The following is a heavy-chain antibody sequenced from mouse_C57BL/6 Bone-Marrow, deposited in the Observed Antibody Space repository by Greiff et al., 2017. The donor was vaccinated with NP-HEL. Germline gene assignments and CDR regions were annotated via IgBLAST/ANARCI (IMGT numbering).Heavy chain of an antibody. CDR2: ISNGGGST. J-gene: IGHJ4*01. Sequence: DVMLVESGGGLVQPGGSLKLSCAASGFTFSDYYMYWVRQTPEKRLEWVAYISNGGGSTYYPDTVKGRFTISRDNAKNTLYLQMSRLKSEDTAMYYCARHDGAVAGDAMDYWGQGTSVTVSS. D-gene: IGHD1-1*01. CDR1: GFTFSDYY. V-gene: IGHV5-12*01. CDR3: ARHDGAVAGDAMDY.